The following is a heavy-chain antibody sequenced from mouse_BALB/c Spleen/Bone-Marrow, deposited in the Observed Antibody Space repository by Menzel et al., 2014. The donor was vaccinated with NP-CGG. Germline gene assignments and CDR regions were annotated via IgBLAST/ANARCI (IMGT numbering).Heavy chain of an antibody. CDR2: IQHSGST. V-gene: IGHV3-1*02. J-gene: IGHJ4*01. CDR1: GYSITSGYS. CDR3: SRHLTGYAMDY. Sequence: EVKLEESGPDLVKPSQSLSLTCTVTGYSITSGYSWHWIRQFPGNKLVWMGYIQHSGSTNYNPSLKSRIPITRDTSTNQLFLQLNSVAPEDTATYYCSRHLTGYAMDYWGQGTSVTVSS. D-gene: IGHD4-1*01.